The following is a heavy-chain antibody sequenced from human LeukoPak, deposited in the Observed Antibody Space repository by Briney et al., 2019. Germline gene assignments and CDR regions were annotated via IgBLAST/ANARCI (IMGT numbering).Heavy chain of an antibody. CDR1: GFTFSSHA. D-gene: IGHD3-10*02. CDR3: AKDGHVTYHYFHMDV. V-gene: IGHV3-23*01. J-gene: IGHJ6*03. CDR2: ISASDGAT. Sequence: GGSLTLSCAVSGFTFSSHAMSWVRQAPGKGLEWISCISASDGATWYADSVKGRFTISRDNSKNTLYLQMNDLRAEDTAIYYCAKDGHVTYHYFHMDVWGKGTTVTVSS.